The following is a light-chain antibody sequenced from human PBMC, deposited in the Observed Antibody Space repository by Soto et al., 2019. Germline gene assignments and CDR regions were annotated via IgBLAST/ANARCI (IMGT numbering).Light chain of an antibody. CDR2: KAS. CDR3: EQSSSYTRRT. J-gene: IGKJ1*01. CDR1: QSISIW. V-gene: IGKV1-5*03. Sequence: DIQMTQSPSTLSASVGDRVAITCRASQSISIWLAWYQQKPGKAPKILIYKASSLESGVPSRFSGSGSGTEFTLTISSLQPDDFTTYNSEQSSSYTRRTFGQGSRVDI.